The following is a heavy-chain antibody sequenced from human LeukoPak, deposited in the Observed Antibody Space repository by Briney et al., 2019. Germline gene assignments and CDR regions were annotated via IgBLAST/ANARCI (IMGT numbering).Heavy chain of an antibody. J-gene: IGHJ4*02. D-gene: IGHD6-13*01. Sequence: SETLSLTCTVSGGSINNYYWSWIRQPPGKGLEWIGYIYYTGGTDYNPSLKSRVTISVDTSKNQFSLRLSSVTAADTAVYYCARHPGVAAAGTAESFGYWGQGTLVTVS. V-gene: IGHV4-59*08. CDR2: IYYTGGT. CDR3: ARHPGVAAAGTAESFGY. CDR1: GGSINNYY.